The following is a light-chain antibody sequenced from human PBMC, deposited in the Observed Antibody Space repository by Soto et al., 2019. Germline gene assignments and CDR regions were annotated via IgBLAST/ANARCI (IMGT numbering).Light chain of an antibody. CDR1: QRTSGW. Sequence: DIQMTQSPSTLSAFVGDRVTITCRASQRTSGWLAWYQQKTGKAPKLLIYKASSLESGVPSRFSGSGSGTEFTLTISSLQPDDFATYYCQQYSSFSRTFGQGTKVDIK. V-gene: IGKV1-5*03. CDR2: KAS. J-gene: IGKJ1*01. CDR3: QQYSSFSRT.